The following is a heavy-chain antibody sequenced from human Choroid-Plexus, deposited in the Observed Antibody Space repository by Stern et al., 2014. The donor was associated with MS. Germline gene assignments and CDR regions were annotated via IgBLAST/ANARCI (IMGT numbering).Heavy chain of an antibody. CDR2: IYPGDSDQ. D-gene: IGHD1-26*01. CDR1: GYSFTLYW. V-gene: IGHV5-51*01. Sequence: EMQLVESGAEMKKPGASLKISCKGSGYSFTLYWIGWVRQMPGKGLEWSGIIYPGDSDQGYGPSFQGQVTSSADKAISTAYLQWSSLKASDTAMYYCAALVLGSYFYWGQGTLVTVSS. CDR3: AALVLGSYFY. J-gene: IGHJ4*02.